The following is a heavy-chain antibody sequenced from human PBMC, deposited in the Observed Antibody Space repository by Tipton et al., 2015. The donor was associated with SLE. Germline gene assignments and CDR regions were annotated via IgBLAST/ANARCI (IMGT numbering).Heavy chain of an antibody. J-gene: IGHJ5*02. CDR3: ARGHPHLVVVIGGGWFDP. CDR1: GGSIYGDGHY. V-gene: IGHV4-31*03. D-gene: IGHD2-21*01. Sequence: TLSLTCSVSGGSIYGDGHYWSWIRRRPGKGLEWIGNMDNSGSTHYNPSLKSRVIISRGTSRTQFSLRLTSVTAADTAVHYCARGHPHLVVVIGGGWFDPWGQRTLGTVSS. CDR2: MDNSGST.